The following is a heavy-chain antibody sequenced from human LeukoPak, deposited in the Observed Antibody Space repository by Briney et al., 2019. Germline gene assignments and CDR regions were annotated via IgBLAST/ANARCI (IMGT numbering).Heavy chain of an antibody. CDR1: GYNFMNYG. CDR2: ISGYTGKA. Sequence: ASVKVSCKASGYNFMNYGISWVRQAPGQGLEWMGWISGYTGKADYAPKLQGRITMTTDTSTTTAYMELRSLTSDDTAMHYCARVGATYGDPLEFDYWGLGTLVTVSS. V-gene: IGHV1-18*01. J-gene: IGHJ4*02. D-gene: IGHD4-17*01. CDR3: ARVGATYGDPLEFDY.